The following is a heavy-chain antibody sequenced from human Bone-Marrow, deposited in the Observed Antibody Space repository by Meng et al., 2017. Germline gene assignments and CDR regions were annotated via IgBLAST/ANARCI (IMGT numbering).Heavy chain of an antibody. CDR2: IYHTGTT. CDR1: GDSISSTTG. Sequence: QLQLQESGPGLVKPSGILSVTCAVSGDSISSTTGGNWVRQAPGKGLEWIGEIYHTGTTNINPSFKSRVTMSIDKSRNEFSLKLNSLTSADTAIYYCARWDITYDAAQFFDYWGQGILVTVSS. J-gene: IGHJ5*01. CDR3: ARWDITYDAAQFFDY. V-gene: IGHV4-4*02. D-gene: IGHD2-15*01.